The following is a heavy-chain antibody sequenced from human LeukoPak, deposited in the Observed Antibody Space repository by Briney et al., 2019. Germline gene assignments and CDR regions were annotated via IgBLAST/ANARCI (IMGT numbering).Heavy chain of an antibody. CDR2: ISSSSSYI. J-gene: IGHJ4*02. V-gene: IGHV3-21*01. D-gene: IGHD6-19*01. Sequence: GGSLRLSCAASGFTFSSYWMSWVRQAPGKGLEWVSTISSSSSYIYYADSVKGRFTITRDNAKNSLYLQMNSLRAEDTAVYYCARGIAVAGSPYFDYWGQGTLVTVSS. CDR3: ARGIAVAGSPYFDY. CDR1: GFTFSSYW.